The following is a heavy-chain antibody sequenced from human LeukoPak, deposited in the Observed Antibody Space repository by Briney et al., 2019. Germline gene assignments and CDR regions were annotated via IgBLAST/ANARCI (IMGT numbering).Heavy chain of an antibody. D-gene: IGHD3-10*01. CDR1: GESFSSYF. CDR2: IYYSGST. Sequence: SETLSLTCAGYGESFSSYFWGWIRQPPGKGLEWIGNIYYSGSTYYNPSLKSRVTISVDTSKNHFSLKLNSVTAADTAVYYCAKPSNYYGSATDAFDFWGQGTMVTVSS. J-gene: IGHJ3*01. V-gene: IGHV4-39*07. CDR3: AKPSNYYGSATDAFDF.